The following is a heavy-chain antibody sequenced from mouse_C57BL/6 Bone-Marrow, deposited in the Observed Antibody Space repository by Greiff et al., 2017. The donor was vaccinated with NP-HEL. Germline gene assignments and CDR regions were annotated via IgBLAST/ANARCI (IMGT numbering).Heavy chain of an antibody. CDR2: IYPGNSDT. V-gene: IGHV1-5*01. J-gene: IGHJ3*01. CDR1: GYTFTSYW. CDR3: TRAYYYGSSSWFAY. D-gene: IGHD1-1*01. Sequence: DVQLQESGTVLARPGASVKMSCKTSGYTFTSYWMHWVKQRPGQGLEWIGAIYPGNSDTSYNQKFTGKAKLTAVTSASTAYMELSSLTNEDSAVYYCTRAYYYGSSSWFAYWGQGTLVTVSA.